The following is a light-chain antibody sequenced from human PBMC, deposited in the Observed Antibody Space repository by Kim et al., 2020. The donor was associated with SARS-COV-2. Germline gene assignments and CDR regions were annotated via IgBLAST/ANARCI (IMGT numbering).Light chain of an antibody. J-gene: IGKJ2*01. V-gene: IGKV3-20*01. CDR1: QSVSSNS. CDR2: GAS. CDR3: QRYGGSYT. Sequence: EIVLTQSPGTLSLSPGERATLPCRASQSVSSNSLVWYQQKPGQAPRVVIFGASSRAAGIPDRFSGSGSGTDFTLTISRLEPEDFAVYYCQRYGGSYTFGQGTKLEI.